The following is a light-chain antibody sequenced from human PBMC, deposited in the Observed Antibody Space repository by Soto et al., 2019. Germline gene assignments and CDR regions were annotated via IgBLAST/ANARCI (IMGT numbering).Light chain of an antibody. CDR3: NSFTSSSPFV. CDR2: EVS. Sequence: QSALTQPASVSGSPGQSITISCTGTSSDVGGYNYVSWYQHHPGKAPKLIIYEVSDRPSGVSNRFSGSRSGNTVSLPISGLQADDEADYYCNSFTSSSPFVFGGGTKLTVL. V-gene: IGLV2-14*01. J-gene: IGLJ2*01. CDR1: SSDVGGYNY.